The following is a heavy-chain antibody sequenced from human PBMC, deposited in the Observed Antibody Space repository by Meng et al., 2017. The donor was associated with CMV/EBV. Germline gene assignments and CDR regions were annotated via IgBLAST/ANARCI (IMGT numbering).Heavy chain of an antibody. CDR2: IRYDGSEK. CDR1: GFTFTNYG. Sequence: GGSLRLSCAASGFTFTNYGMHWVRQAPDKGLEWVAFIRYDGSEKYYGDSVEGRLTISRDNSKNTVYLQMNRLRAEDTAVYYCARDMVYRVWGQGTTVTVSS. D-gene: IGHD3-10*01. CDR3: ARDMVYRV. J-gene: IGHJ6*02. V-gene: IGHV3-30*02.